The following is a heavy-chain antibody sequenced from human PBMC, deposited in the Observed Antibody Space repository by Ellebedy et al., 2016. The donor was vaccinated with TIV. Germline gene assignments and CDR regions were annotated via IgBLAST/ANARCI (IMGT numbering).Heavy chain of an antibody. J-gene: IGHJ4*02. CDR2: IYKTGDT. CDR1: GVTVSSNY. D-gene: IGHD3-10*01. V-gene: IGHV3-53*01. CDR3: TRDEFAVGY. Sequence: GESLKISCAASGVTVSSNYMGWVRQVPGKGLEWVSVIYKTGDTHNADSVKGRFTISRDNAKKSRYLQMNSLRAEDTAVYYCTRDEFAVGYWGQGTLVTVSS.